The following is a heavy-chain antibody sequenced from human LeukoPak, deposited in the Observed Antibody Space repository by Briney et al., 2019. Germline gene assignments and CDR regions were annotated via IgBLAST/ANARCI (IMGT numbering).Heavy chain of an antibody. CDR2: ISSSSSYI. D-gene: IGHD5-18*01. J-gene: IGHJ6*02. CDR3: ARDGRYSYGYPEYYYGMDV. CDR1: GFTFSSYS. Sequence: PGGSLRLSCAASGFTFSSYSMNWVRQAPGKGLEWVSSISSSSSYIYYADSVKGRFTISRDNAKNSLYLQMNSLRAEDTAVYYCARDGRYSYGYPEYYYGMDVWGQGTTVTVSS. V-gene: IGHV3-21*01.